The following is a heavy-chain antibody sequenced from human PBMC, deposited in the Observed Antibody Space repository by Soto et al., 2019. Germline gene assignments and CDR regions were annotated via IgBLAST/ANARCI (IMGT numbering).Heavy chain of an antibody. V-gene: IGHV1-2*02. D-gene: IGHD3-10*01. J-gene: IGHJ4*02. CDR2: INSVSGGT. CDR3: ARGGSYYAH. Sequence: ASVKVSCKASGNTHTIYFIHWLRQARGQGLEWMGWINSVSGGTNYAHKFQGRVTMTRDTSTTTAFMELSGLRSDDTAVYLCARGGSYYAHWGQGTLVTVSS. CDR1: GNTHTIYF.